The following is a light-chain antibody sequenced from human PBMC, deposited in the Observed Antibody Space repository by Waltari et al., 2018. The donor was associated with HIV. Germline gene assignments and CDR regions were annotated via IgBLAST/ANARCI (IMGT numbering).Light chain of an antibody. CDR1: GSDVGAYNL. V-gene: IGLV2-23*02. CDR3: SSFATTATPVL. CDR2: GVT. Sequence: QSALTQPAAVSGSPGQSITFSCTGTGSDVGAYNLVSWYQQHPDKAPKRVMYGVTQRPSGVSDRFSGSKSGNTAYLTISGLQADDEADYFCSSFATTATPVLFGGGTKLTVL. J-gene: IGLJ2*01.